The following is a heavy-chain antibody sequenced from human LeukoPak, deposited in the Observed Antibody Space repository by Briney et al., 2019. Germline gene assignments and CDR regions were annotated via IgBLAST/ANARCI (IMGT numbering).Heavy chain of an antibody. D-gene: IGHD5-12*01. J-gene: IGHJ4*02. CDR1: GYTLTELS. CDR2: FDPEDGET. CDR3: ATALVATITGNFDY. V-gene: IGHV1-24*01. Sequence: ASVKVSCKVSGYTLTELSMHWVRQAPGKGLEWMGGFDPEDGETIYAQKFHGRVTMTEDTSTDTAYMELSSLRSEDTAVYYCATALVATITGNFDYWGQGTLVTVSS.